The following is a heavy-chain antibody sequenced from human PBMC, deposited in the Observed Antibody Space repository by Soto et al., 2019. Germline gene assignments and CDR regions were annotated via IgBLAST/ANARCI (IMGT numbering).Heavy chain of an antibody. CDR2: TYYRSKMYN. CDR1: GDSVSSTSAT. V-gene: IGHV6-1*01. Sequence: QVQLQQSGPGLVKPSQTLSLVCSISGDSVSSTSATWSWIRQSPSRGLEWLGRTYYRSKMYNDYAVSVKSRIAITPDTSKNQLSLHLSSVTPEDTALYFCARDGSGFHWYFDLWGRGTLVTVSS. J-gene: IGHJ2*01. CDR3: ARDGSGFHWYFDL. D-gene: IGHD6-19*01.